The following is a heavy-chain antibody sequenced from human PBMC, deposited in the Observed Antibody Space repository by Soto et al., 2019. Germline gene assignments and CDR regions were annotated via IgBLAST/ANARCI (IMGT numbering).Heavy chain of an antibody. D-gene: IGHD2-15*01. CDR3: AKDQGSGVVAANYFYGMDV. V-gene: IGHV3-30*18. Sequence: QVQLVESGGGVVQPGRSLRLSCAASGFTFSNYGMHWVRQAPGKGLEWVAVMSYDGSNKYHADSVKGRITISRDNPKNTLFLQMNSLRAEDTAVYYCAKDQGSGVVAANYFYGMDVWGQGTTVTVSS. J-gene: IGHJ6*02. CDR2: MSYDGSNK. CDR1: GFTFSNYG.